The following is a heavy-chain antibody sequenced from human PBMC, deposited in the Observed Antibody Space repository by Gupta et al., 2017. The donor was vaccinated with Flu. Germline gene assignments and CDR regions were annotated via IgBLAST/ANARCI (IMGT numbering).Heavy chain of an antibody. CDR2: IYYSVST. Sequence: GKGLEWIGYIYYSVSTNYNPSLKSRVTISVDTSKNQFSLKLSSVTAADTAVYYCASRYCSSTSCYEGDAFDIWGQGTMVTVSS. D-gene: IGHD2-2*01. J-gene: IGHJ3*02. CDR3: ASRYCSSTSCYEGDAFDI. V-gene: IGHV4-59*01.